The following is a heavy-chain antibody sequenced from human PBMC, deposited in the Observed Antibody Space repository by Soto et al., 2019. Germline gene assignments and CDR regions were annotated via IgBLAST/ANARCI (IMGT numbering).Heavy chain of an antibody. J-gene: IGHJ6*02. V-gene: IGHV4-59*01. CDR3: ARDRGGYDYRSKYYYYGMDV. CDR1: GGSISSYY. D-gene: IGHD5-12*01. CDR2: IYYSGST. Sequence: QVQLQESGPGLVKPSATLSLTCTVSGGSISSYYWSWIRQPPGKGLEWIGYIYYSGSTNYNPSLNRRVTISVDTSKNQFSLKLSSVTAADTAVYYCARDRGGYDYRSKYYYYGMDVWGQGTTVTVSS.